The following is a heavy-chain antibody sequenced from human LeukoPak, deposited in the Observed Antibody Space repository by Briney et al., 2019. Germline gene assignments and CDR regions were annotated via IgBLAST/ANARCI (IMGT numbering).Heavy chain of an antibody. CDR3: ARDGPRGDYMDV. CDR2: IIPIFGTA. D-gene: IGHD3-10*01. CDR1: GGTFSSYA. J-gene: IGHJ6*03. V-gene: IGHV1-69*13. Sequence: SVKVSCKASGGTFSSYAISWVRQAPGQGLEWMGGIIPIFGTANYAQKFQGRVTITADESTSTAYMELSSLRSEDTAVYYCARDGPRGDYMDVWGKGTTVTVSS.